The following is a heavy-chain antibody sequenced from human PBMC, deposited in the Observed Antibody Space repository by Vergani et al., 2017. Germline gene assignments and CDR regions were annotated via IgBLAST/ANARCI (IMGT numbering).Heavy chain of an antibody. CDR2: IYYSGST. V-gene: IGHV4-39*01. J-gene: IGHJ4*02. CDR3: ARGGPPGAGWGFDY. D-gene: IGHD6-19*01. CDR1: GGSISSSSYY. Sequence: QLQLQESGPGLVKPSETLSHTCTVSGGSISSSSYYWGWIRQPPGKGLEWIGSIYYSGSTYYNPSLKSLVTISVDTSKNQFSLKMSSVTAADTAVYYCARGGPPGAGWGFDYWGQGTLVTVSS.